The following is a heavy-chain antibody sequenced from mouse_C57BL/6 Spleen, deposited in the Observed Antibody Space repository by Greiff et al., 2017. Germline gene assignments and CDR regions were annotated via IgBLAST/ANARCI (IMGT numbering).Heavy chain of an antibody. CDR2: ISSGSSTI. D-gene: IGHD2-1*01. CDR1: GFTFSDYG. J-gene: IGHJ4*01. V-gene: IGHV5-17*01. Sequence: EVKLQESGGGLVKPGGSLKLSCAASGFTFSDYGMNWVRQAPEKGLEWVAYISSGSSTISYADTVKGRFTISRDNAKNTLFLQMTSLRSEDTAMYYCARRYGNLGYAMDYWGQGTSVTVSS. CDR3: ARRYGNLGYAMDY.